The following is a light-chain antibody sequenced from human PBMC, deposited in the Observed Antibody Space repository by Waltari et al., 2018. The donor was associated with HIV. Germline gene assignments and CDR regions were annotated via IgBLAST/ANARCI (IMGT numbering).Light chain of an antibody. CDR3: QKYNSVPII. CDR2: RTS. Sequence: IEMTQSPAALSASVGDRVTITCRASQGIRTHLAWYQQKPRKAPTLLIYRTSTLHSGVPSRFTGTGSGTDFTLTINGLQPDDVATYFCQKYNSVPIIFGQGTRLEV. V-gene: IGKV1-27*01. CDR1: QGIRTH. J-gene: IGKJ5*01.